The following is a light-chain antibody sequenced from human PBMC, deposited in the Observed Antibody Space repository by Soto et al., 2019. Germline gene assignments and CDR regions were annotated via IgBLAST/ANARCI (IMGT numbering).Light chain of an antibody. CDR2: DVS. CDR1: QSVTSS. Sequence: EIVLTQSPATLSLSPGDRATLSCRASQSVTSSLAWFQQKPGQAPRLLIYDVSRRATAIPARFSGSGSGTDFTLTISSLEPEDFAVYYCQQRTTWPTFGGRTKVEIK. J-gene: IGKJ4*01. CDR3: QQRTTWPT. V-gene: IGKV3-11*01.